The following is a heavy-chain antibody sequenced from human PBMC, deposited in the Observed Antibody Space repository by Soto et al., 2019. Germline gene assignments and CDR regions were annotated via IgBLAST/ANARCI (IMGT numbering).Heavy chain of an antibody. J-gene: IGHJ4*02. CDR2: IIPIFGTA. D-gene: IGHD2-15*01. Sequence: SVKVSCKASGGTFSSYAISWVRQAPGQGLEWMGGIIPIFGTAKYAQKFQGRGTITADESTSTAYMELSSLRSEDTAVYYCASPRAAGYCSGGSCYPPYYFDYWGQGTLVTVSS. CDR3: ASPRAAGYCSGGSCYPPYYFDY. CDR1: GGTFSSYA. V-gene: IGHV1-69*13.